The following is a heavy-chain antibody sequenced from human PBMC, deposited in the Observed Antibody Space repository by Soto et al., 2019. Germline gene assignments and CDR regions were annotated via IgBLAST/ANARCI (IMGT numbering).Heavy chain of an antibody. CDR3: ARLADELNTKNSDESDY. CDR2: IYYSGST. V-gene: IGHV4-39*01. J-gene: IGHJ4*02. CDR1: GGSISSSSYY. Sequence: SETLSLTCTVSGGSISSSSYYWGWIRQPPGKGLEWIGSIYYSGSTYYNPSLKSRVTISVDTSKNQFSLKLSSVTAADTAVYYCARLADELNTKNSDESDYWGQGTLVTVSS. D-gene: IGHD3-10*01.